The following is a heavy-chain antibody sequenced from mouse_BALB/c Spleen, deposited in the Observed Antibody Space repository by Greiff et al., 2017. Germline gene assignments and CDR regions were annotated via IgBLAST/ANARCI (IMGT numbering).Heavy chain of an antibody. CDR3: TRRDYGSSYVYYAMDY. D-gene: IGHD1-1*01. V-gene: IGHV1S81*02. Sequence: QVQLQQSGAELVKPGASVKLSCKASGYTFTSYYMYWVKQRPGQGLEWIGEINPSNGGTNFNEKFKSKATLTVDKSSSTAYMQLSSLTSEDSAVYYCTRRDYGSSYVYYAMDYWGQGTSVTVSS. CDR1: GYTFTSYY. CDR2: INPSNGGT. J-gene: IGHJ4*01.